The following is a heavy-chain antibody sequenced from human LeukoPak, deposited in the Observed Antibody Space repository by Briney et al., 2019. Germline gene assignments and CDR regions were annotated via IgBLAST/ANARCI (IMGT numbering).Heavy chain of an antibody. D-gene: IGHD3-22*01. CDR2: IYSGGDT. V-gene: IGHV3-66*01. CDR3: ARGSTSDSSGYLGDY. CDR1: GFTVSSNY. Sequence: GGSLRLSCAASGFTVSSNYMSWVRQAPGKGLEWVSVIYSGGDTYYAGSVKGRFTISRDNSKNTLYLQMNSLGVEDTAVYYCARGSTSDSSGYLGDYWGQGTLVTVSS. J-gene: IGHJ4*02.